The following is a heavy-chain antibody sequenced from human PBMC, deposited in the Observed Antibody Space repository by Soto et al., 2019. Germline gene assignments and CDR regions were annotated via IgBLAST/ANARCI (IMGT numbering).Heavy chain of an antibody. CDR3: ARDDIPGRAVAIYGLDV. CDR2: IWYDGGNK. V-gene: IGHV3-33*01. D-gene: IGHD6-19*01. J-gene: IGHJ6*02. CDR1: GFTFSNYG. Sequence: SGGSLRLSCAASGFTFSNYGMHWVRQAPGKGLEWVAVIWYDGGNKYYADSVKGRFTISRDNSKDTLYLQMNSLRAEDTAVYYCARDDIPGRAVAIYGLDVWGQGTTVTVSS.